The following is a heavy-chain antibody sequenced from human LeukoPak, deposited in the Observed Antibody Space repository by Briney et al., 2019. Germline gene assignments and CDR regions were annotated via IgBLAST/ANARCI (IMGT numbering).Heavy chain of an antibody. J-gene: IGHJ4*02. D-gene: IGHD3-3*02. CDR3: ARHAPVSPPIRAFDS. V-gene: IGHV4-34*01. CDR2: INHSGNT. Sequence: SETLSLTCAVYGGSFSGYYWSWIRQPPGKGLEWMGEINHSGNTNYNPSVKSRVTISVDTSKKQFSLKVTSLTAADTAVYFCARHAPVSPPIRAFDSWGRGTPVTVSS. CDR1: GGSFSGYY.